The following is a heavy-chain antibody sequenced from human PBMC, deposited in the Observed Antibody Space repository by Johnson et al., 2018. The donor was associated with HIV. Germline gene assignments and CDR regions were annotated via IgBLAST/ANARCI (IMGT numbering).Heavy chain of an antibody. CDR1: GFTFSSYG. V-gene: IGHV3-30*02. J-gene: IGHJ3*02. CDR3: AKDTGGNSGNDAFDI. CDR2: IRYDGSNK. D-gene: IGHD4-23*01. Sequence: VQLVESGGGVVQPGGSLRLSCAASGFTFSSYGMHWVRQAPGKVLEWAAFIRYDGSNKYYGDSVKGRFTISRDNSKNTLHLQMNGLRTSDTAVYYCAKDTGGNSGNDAFDIWGQGTLVTVSS.